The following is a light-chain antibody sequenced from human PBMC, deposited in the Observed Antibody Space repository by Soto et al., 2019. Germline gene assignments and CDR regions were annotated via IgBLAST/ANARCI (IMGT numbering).Light chain of an antibody. CDR1: QRVSSSY. CDR2: GAS. V-gene: IGKV3D-20*02. Sequence: EIVLAQSTGTQSLSPGERATLSCRASQRVSSSYLAWYQQKPGQAPRLLIYGASSRATGIPDRFSGSGSGTDFTLTISSLEPEDFAVYYCQQRSNWPRITFGQGTRLE. CDR3: QQRSNWPRIT. J-gene: IGKJ5*01.